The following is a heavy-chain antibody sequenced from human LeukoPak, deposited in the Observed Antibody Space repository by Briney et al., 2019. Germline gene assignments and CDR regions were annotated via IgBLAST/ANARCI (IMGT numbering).Heavy chain of an antibody. J-gene: IGHJ4*02. CDR1: GGTFSSYA. CDR2: IIPIFGTA. Sequence: GASVKVSCKASGGTFSSYAISWVRQAPGQWLEWMGGIIPIFGTANYAQKFQGRVTITADESTSTAYMELSSLRSEDTAVYYCARGREEMATTGDFDYWGQGTLVTVSS. CDR3: ARGREEMATTGDFDY. D-gene: IGHD5-24*01. V-gene: IGHV1-69*13.